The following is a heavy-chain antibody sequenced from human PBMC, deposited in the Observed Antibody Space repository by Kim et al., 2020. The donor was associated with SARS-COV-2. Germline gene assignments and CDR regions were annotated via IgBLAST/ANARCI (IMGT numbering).Heavy chain of an antibody. J-gene: IGHJ4*02. CDR3: ARDSNRGGTFDF. V-gene: IGHV3-48*02. CDR1: GFTFTTYH. Sequence: GGSLRLSCAASGFTFTTYHMSWVRQAPGKGLEWVSYINSGSYSIYYAASVKGRFTVSRDNAKNSLYLQMSSLIHEDTAIYYCARDSNRGGTFDFWGRGVLVPVSS. D-gene: IGHD2-15*01. CDR2: INSGSYSI.